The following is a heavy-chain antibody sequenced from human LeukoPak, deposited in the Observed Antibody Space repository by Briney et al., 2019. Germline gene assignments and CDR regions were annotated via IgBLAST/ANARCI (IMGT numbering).Heavy chain of an antibody. D-gene: IGHD5-24*01. CDR3: ARLMATYLGSGWLYPHDY. V-gene: IGHV3-66*01. CDR1: GSTVSSNY. J-gene: IGHJ4*02. Sequence: QAGGSLRLSCAASGSTVSSNYMSWVRQAPGKGLEWVSVIYSGGSTYYADSVKGRFTISRDNSKNTLYLQMNNLSAEDTAVYFCARLMATYLGSGWLYPHDYWGQGTLVTVSS. CDR2: IYSGGST.